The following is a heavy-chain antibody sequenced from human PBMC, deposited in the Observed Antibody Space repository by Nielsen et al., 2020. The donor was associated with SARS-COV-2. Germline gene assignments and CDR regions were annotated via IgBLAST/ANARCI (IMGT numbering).Heavy chain of an antibody. CDR1: GFTFSSYA. Sequence: GESLKISCAASGFTFSSYAMSWVRHAPGKGLEWVSAISGSGGSTYYADSVKGRFTISRDNSKNTLYLQMNSLRAEDTAVYYCAKVSAIIVGATTDYWGQGTLVTVSS. D-gene: IGHD1-26*01. V-gene: IGHV3-23*01. J-gene: IGHJ4*02. CDR2: ISGSGGST. CDR3: AKVSAIIVGATTDY.